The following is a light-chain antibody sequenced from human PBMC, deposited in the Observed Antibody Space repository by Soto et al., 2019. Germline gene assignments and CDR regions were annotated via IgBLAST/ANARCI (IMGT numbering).Light chain of an antibody. Sequence: YPATLSVSPGERATLSCRASQSVSSNLAWYQQKPGQAPRLLIHGASTRASGIPARFSGSGSGTDFTLTSCRLEPEDFPVYYCHHSVASRTFGQGTKVDI. CDR1: QSVSSN. CDR3: HHSVASRT. V-gene: IGKV3-15*01. CDR2: GAS. J-gene: IGKJ1*01.